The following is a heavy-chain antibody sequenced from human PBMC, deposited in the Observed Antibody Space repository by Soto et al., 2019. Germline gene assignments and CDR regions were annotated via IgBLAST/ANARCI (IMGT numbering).Heavy chain of an antibody. V-gene: IGHV3-11*01. CDR2: ISSSGSTI. D-gene: IGHD2-21*01. CDR1: GFTFSDYS. CDR3: AGRLVTGRCFDP. Sequence: QVQLVESGGGSVKPGESLRLSCAASGFTFSDYSMNWIRQAPGKGLEWVSYISSSGSTIYYADSVKGRFTISRDNAKNSLYLQMHSLRAEDTAVYYCAGRLVTGRCFDPWGQGTLVTVSS. J-gene: IGHJ5*02.